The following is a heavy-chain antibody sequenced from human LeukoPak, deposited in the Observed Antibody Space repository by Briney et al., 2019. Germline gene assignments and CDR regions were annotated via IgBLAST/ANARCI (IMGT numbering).Heavy chain of an antibody. J-gene: IGHJ6*02. Sequence: SQTLSLTCVISGDSVSSNIAAWNWIRQSPSRGLEWLGSTYYRSQWYHDYAVSVKSRITINPDTSKNQFSLQLNSVTPEDTAVYYCARCWLSYGAQTYYYYGMDVWGQGTTVTVSS. CDR1: GDSVSSNIAA. V-gene: IGHV6-1*01. CDR2: TYYRSQWYH. D-gene: IGHD4/OR15-4a*01. CDR3: ARCWLSYGAQTYYYYGMDV.